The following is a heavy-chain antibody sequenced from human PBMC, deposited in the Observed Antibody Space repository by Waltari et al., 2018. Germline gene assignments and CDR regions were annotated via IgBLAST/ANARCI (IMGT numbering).Heavy chain of an antibody. J-gene: IGHJ4*02. CDR2: GST. CDR3: ARDRSEVGE. D-gene: IGHD3-10*01. V-gene: IGHV4-31*02. Sequence: GSTYYNPSLKSRVTISVDTSKNQFSLKLSSVTAADTAVYYCARDRSEVGEWGQGTLVTVSS.